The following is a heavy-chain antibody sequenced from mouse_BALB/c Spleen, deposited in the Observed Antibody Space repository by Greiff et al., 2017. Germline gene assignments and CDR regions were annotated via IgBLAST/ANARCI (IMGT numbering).Heavy chain of an antibody. CDR2: INSNGGST. Sequence: EVQVVESGGGLVQPGGSLKLSCAASGFTFSSYGMSWVRQTPDKRLELVATINSNGGSTYYPDSVKGRFTISRDNAKNTLYLQMSSLKSEDTAMYYCARDRGLRRDYAMDYWGQGTSVTVSS. D-gene: IGHD2-4*01. CDR3: ARDRGLRRDYAMDY. V-gene: IGHV5-6-3*01. J-gene: IGHJ4*01. CDR1: GFTFSSYG.